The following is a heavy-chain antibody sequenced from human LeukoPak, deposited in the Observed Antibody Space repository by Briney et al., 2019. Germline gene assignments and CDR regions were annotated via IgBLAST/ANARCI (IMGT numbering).Heavy chain of an antibody. J-gene: IGHJ4*02. CDR1: GFTFSSYA. V-gene: IGHV3-23*01. D-gene: IGHD3-22*01. Sequence: PGGSLRLSCAASGFTFSSYAMSWVRQAPGKGLEWVSAISGSGGSTYYADSVKGRFTISRGNSKNTLYLQMNSLRAEDTAVYYCAKPMVGYDSSGSFDYWGQGTLVTVSS. CDR3: AKPMVGYDSSGSFDY. CDR2: ISGSGGST.